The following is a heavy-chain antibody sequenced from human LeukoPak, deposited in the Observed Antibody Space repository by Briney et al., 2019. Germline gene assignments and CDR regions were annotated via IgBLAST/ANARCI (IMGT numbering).Heavy chain of an antibody. V-gene: IGHV4-61*02. CDR3: ARNYYDSSGYAFDY. Sequence: SETLSLTCTVSGGSISSGSYYWSWIRQPAGKGLEWIGRIYTSGSTYYNSSLKSRVTISVDTSKNQFSLKLSSVTAADTAMYYCARNYYDSSGYAFDYWGQGTLVTVSS. J-gene: IGHJ4*02. D-gene: IGHD3-22*01. CDR1: GGSISSGSYY. CDR2: IYTSGST.